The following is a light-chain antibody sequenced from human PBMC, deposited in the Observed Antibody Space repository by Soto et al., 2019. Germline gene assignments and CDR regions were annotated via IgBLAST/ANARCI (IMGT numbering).Light chain of an antibody. CDR3: LQDHNYPWT. Sequence: AIQMTQSPSSLSASVGDRVTITCRASQDIRNDLGWYQEKPRQAPKLLIYAASKLQSGLPSRFSGSGSGIDFTLTISSLQPEDFATYYCLQDHNYPWTFGQGTKVE. CDR1: QDIRND. J-gene: IGKJ1*01. CDR2: AAS. V-gene: IGKV1-6*01.